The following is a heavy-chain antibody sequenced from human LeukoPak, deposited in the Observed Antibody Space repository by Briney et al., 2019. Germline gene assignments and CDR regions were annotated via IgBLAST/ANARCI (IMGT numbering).Heavy chain of an antibody. CDR2: IYPGDSDT. V-gene: IGHV5-51*01. J-gene: IGHJ5*01. Sequence: GESLEISCKVSGYSFTSYWIAWVRQLPGKGLEWMGIIYPGDSDTRYSPSFQGQVTISADKSISTAYLQWSSLKASDTAMYYCARREQSLVRGLDSWGQGTLVTVSS. CDR1: GYSFTSYW. D-gene: IGHD6-19*01. CDR3: ARREQSLVRGLDS.